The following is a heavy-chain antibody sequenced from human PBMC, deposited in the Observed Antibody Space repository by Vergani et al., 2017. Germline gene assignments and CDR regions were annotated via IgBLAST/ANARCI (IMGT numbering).Heavy chain of an antibody. J-gene: IGHJ4*02. CDR3: ASKRGACRAAYCHSYDF. CDR1: GDSVISTDYH. D-gene: IGHD2-15*01. Sequence: QVQLQESGPGLVKPSETLSLTCTVSGDSVISTDYHWGWIRQPPGKGLEWIGCIDYSGSTSYNPSLESRISISFETPKNQFSLRLTSVTAADTAVYYCASKRGACRAAYCHSYDFWGPGTLVGVSS. V-gene: IGHV4-39*01. CDR2: IDYSGST.